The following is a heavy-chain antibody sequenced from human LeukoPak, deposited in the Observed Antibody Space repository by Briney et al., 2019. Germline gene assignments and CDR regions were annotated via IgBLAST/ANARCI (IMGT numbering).Heavy chain of an antibody. V-gene: IGHV1-2*06. CDR1: GYSFTGYY. CDR3: ALLWFEELWTKDY. CDR2: INPKRGGT. J-gene: IGHJ4*02. Sequence: ASVKVSCKASGYSFTGYYMHWVRQAPGQGLEWMGRINPKRGGTNYAQTVQGRVTLTRDTSISTVHMELRRVTADDTAVYYCALLWFEELWTKDYWGQGTLVTVSS. D-gene: IGHD3-10*01.